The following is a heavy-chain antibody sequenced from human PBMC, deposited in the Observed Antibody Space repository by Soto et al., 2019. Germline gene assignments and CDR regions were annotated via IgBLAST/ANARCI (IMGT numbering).Heavy chain of an antibody. D-gene: IGHD2-15*01. CDR2: IYYSGST. J-gene: IGHJ5*02. V-gene: IGHV4-39*01. Sequence: PSETLSLTCTVSGGSISSSSYYWGWIRQPPGKGLEWVGSIYYSGSTYYNPSLKSRVTISVDTSKNQFSLKLSSVTAADTAVYYCARIVVVAATSRFWFDPWGQGTLVTVSS. CDR1: GGSISSSSYY. CDR3: ARIVVVAATSRFWFDP.